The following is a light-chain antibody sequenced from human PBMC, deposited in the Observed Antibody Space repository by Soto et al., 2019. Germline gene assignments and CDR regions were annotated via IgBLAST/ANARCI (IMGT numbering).Light chain of an antibody. CDR3: QQSNSYPWT. CDR2: MAS. CDR1: QSISPY. Sequence: IQMTQSPSTLSASAGDRVTITCRASQSISPYLAWYQQKPGKAPNLLIYMASSLHTGVPSRFSGRRSGTEFTHTISSHQTDDFATYYCQQSNSYPWTFGQGTQVDIK. V-gene: IGKV1-5*03. J-gene: IGKJ1*01.